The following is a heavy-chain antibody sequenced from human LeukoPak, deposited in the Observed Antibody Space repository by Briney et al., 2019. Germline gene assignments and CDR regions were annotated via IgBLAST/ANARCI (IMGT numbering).Heavy chain of an antibody. D-gene: IGHD3-9*01. CDR2: ISSSSSTI. Sequence: GGSLRLSCAASGFTFSSYSMNWVRQAPGKGLEWVSYISSSSSTIYYADSVKGRFTISRDNAKNSLYLQMNSLRAEDTAVYYCASVFVLRYFDWLLYTPSPLYYMDVWGKGTTVTISS. CDR3: ASVFVLRYFDWLLYTPSPLYYMDV. J-gene: IGHJ6*03. V-gene: IGHV3-48*04. CDR1: GFTFSSYS.